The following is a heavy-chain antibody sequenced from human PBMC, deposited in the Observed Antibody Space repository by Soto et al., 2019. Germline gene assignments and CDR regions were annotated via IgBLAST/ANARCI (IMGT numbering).Heavy chain of an antibody. J-gene: IGHJ4*02. D-gene: IGHD6-13*01. CDR2: IGTAGDT. CDR1: GFTFSSYD. Sequence: EVQLVESGGGLVQPGGSLRLSCAASGFTFSSYDMHWVRQATGKGLEWVSAIGTAGDTYYPGSVKGRFTISRENAKNSLYLNMNSLRAGDTAVYYCARRSIAAAGGFDYWGQGTLVTVSS. CDR3: ARRSIAAAGGFDY. V-gene: IGHV3-13*01.